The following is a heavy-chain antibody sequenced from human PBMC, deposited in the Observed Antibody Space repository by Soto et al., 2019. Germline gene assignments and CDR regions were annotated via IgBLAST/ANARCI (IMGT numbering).Heavy chain of an antibody. Sequence: QVQLQESGPGLVKPSETLSLTCSVSGGSISSGGYYWNWIRQHPERGLEWIGYIYYSGNTVLNPYLTSRATISRDTSKNEFFMTLTSLTAADTAVYFCARASGGAVADFDYWGQGTLVTVSS. CDR1: GGSISSGGYY. CDR2: IYYSGNT. V-gene: IGHV4-31*03. CDR3: ARASGGAVADFDY. D-gene: IGHD6-19*01. J-gene: IGHJ4*02.